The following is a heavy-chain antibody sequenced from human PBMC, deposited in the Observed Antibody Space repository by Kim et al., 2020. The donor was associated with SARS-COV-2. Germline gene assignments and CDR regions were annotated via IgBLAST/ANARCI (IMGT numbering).Heavy chain of an antibody. D-gene: IGHD4-17*01. Sequence: GGSLRLSCAASGFTFSSYSMNWVRQAPGKGLEWVSSISSSSSYIYYADSVLGRFTISTDNAKNSLCLQMNSLRAEVTAGYYCARDPYGDYVNDYFDYWGQGTLVTVSS. CDR3: ARDPYGDYVNDYFDY. CDR1: GFTFSSYS. V-gene: IGHV3-21*04. CDR2: ISSSSSYI. J-gene: IGHJ4*02.